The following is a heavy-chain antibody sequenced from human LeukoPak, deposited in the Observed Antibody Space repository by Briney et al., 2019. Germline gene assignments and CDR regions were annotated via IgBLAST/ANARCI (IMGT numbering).Heavy chain of an antibody. V-gene: IGHV1-69*13. CDR3: ARDGYSSGYGQTTKSRPSDY. CDR2: IIPIFGTA. Sequence: SVKVSCKASGGTFSSYAISWVRQAPGQGLEWMGGIIPIFGTANYAQKFQGRVTITADESTSTAYMELSSLRSEDTAVYYCARDGYSSGYGQTTKSRPSDYWGQGTLVTVSS. D-gene: IGHD6-19*01. J-gene: IGHJ4*02. CDR1: GGTFSSYA.